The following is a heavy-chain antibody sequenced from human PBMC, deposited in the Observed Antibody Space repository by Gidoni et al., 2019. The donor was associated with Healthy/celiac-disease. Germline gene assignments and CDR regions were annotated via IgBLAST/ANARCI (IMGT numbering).Heavy chain of an antibody. D-gene: IGHD3-16*01. J-gene: IGHJ5*02. CDR1: GASISSSNW. Sequence: QVQLQESGPGLVKPSGTRPPTCVVPGASISSSNWRSWVRQPPGKGLEWIGEIYHSGSTNYNPSLKSRVTISVGKSKNQFSLKLSSVTAADTAVYYCARGASKGFDPWGQGTLVTVSS. CDR2: IYHSGST. CDR3: ARGASKGFDP. V-gene: IGHV4-4*02.